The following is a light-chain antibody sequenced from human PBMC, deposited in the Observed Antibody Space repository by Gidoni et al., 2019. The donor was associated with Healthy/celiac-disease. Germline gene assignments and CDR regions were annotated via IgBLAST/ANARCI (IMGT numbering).Light chain of an antibody. CDR2: EVS. J-gene: IGLJ3*02. CDR1: SSDVGGYNY. CDR3: SSYTCSSTLV. Sequence: QSALTQPASVSGSPGQSITISCTGPSSDVGGYNYVSWYQQHPGKAPKLMLYEVSNRPSGVSNRFSGSKSGNTASLTSSGLQAEDEADYYCSSYTCSSTLVFGGGTKLTVL. V-gene: IGLV2-14*01.